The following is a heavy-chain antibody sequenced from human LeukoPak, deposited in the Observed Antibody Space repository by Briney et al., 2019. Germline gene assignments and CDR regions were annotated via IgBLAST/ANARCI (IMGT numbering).Heavy chain of an antibody. CDR2: ISSSSSYI. CDR1: GFTFSSYE. D-gene: IGHD2-21*02. CDR3: ARDVTHCGGDCYSGDY. Sequence: PGGSLRLSCAASGFTFSSYEMNWVRQAPGKGLEWVSSISSSSSYINYADSVKGRFTISRDNAKNSLYLQMNSLRAEDTAVYYCARDVTHCGGDCYSGDYWGQGTLVTVSS. V-gene: IGHV3-21*01. J-gene: IGHJ4*02.